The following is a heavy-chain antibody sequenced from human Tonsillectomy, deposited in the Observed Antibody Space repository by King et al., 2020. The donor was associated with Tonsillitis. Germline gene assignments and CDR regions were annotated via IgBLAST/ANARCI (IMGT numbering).Heavy chain of an antibody. Sequence: VQLQQWGAGLLKPSETLSLTCAVYGGSFSGYYWSWIRQPPGMGLEWIWEISHSGKSNYNPSLKSRVSILVDTSKSQVSLKLSSVTAADTAVYYCARGESDATSSRSDAFDVWGQGTMVTVSS. J-gene: IGHJ3*01. D-gene: IGHD6-6*01. CDR3: ARGESDATSSRSDAFDV. CDR1: GGSFSGYY. V-gene: IGHV4-34*01. CDR2: ISHSGKS.